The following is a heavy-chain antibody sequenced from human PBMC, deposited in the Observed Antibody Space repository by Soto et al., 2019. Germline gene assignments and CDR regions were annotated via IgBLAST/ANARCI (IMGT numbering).Heavy chain of an antibody. D-gene: IGHD6-6*01. CDR1: GAYISSGTFY. Sequence: QLQLQESGPGLVKPSETLSLTCTVSGAYISSGTFYWGWIRQPPGKGLESIANIYYDGSTYYNPSLKSRVTITLATSKNQFSLELSSVTAADTAVYYWARSHIAPRLRMSPYDYWGQGTLVTVSS. V-gene: IGHV4-39*01. CDR3: ARSHIAPRLRMSPYDY. J-gene: IGHJ4*02. CDR2: IYYDGST.